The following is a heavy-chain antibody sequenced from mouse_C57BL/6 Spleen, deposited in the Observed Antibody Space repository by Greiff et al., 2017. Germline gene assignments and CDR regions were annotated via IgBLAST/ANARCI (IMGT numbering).Heavy chain of an antibody. CDR3: ARSPGGSAMDD. CDR1: GYAFSSYW. CDR2: IYPGDGDT. D-gene: IGHD1-1*01. Sequence: VQGVESGAELVKPGASVKISCKASGYAFSSYWMNWVKQRPGKGLEWIGQIYPGDGDTNYNGKFKGKATLTADKSSSTAYMQRSSRTSEDSAVYFCARSPGGSAMDDWGQGTSVTVSS. V-gene: IGHV1-80*01. J-gene: IGHJ4*01.